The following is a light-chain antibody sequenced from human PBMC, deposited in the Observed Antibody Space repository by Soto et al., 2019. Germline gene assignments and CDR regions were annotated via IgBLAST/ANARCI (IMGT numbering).Light chain of an antibody. J-gene: IGKJ1*01. CDR3: QQYDKWPGT. CDR1: QSVNSN. V-gene: IGKV3-15*01. Sequence: EMVMTQSPATLSLSPGERATLSCRASQSVNSNIAWYQQKPGQAPWLLIYSAATRATGIPARFSGSGSGTEFTLTISSLQSEDFAVYYCQQYDKWPGTFGQGTKVELK. CDR2: SAA.